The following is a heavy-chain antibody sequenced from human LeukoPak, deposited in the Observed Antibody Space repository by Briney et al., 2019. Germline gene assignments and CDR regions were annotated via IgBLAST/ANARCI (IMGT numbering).Heavy chain of an antibody. CDR1: GYTFTSYG. Sequence: ASVKVFCKASGYTFTSYGISWVRQAPGQGLEWMGWISAYNGNTNYAQKLQGRVTMTTDTSTSTAYMELRSLRSDDTAVYYCARDQYNWNYGDKYYFDYWGQGTLITVSS. J-gene: IGHJ4*02. CDR2: ISAYNGNT. V-gene: IGHV1-18*01. CDR3: ARDQYNWNYGDKYYFDY. D-gene: IGHD1-7*01.